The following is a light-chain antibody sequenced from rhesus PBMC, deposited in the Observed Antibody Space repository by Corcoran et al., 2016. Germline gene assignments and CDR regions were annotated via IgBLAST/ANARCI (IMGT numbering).Light chain of an antibody. Sequence: DIQMTQSPSSVSASVGDRVTITCRASQGISSYLAWYQPKPGKAPKLLIYYATTLQSGVPSRFSGSGFGTEFTLTISSLQPEDFATYYCQQYNSLPYSFGQGTKVEIK. CDR1: QGISSY. V-gene: IGKV1-25*01. CDR2: YAT. CDR3: QQYNSLPYS. J-gene: IGKJ2*01.